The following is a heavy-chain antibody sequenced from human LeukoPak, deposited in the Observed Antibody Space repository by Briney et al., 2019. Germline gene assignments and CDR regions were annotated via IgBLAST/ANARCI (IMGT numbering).Heavy chain of an antibody. V-gene: IGHV3-7*01. CDR3: ASRYCTGVNCFAASYMCMDV. Sequence: GGSLRLSCAASGLSVSGYWLTWVRQAPGKGLEWVANIKQDGSEKNYVDSVKGRFNISRDNADNSLYLEMTNLRVEDTAVYFCASRYCTGVNCFAASYMCMDVWGKGTTVTVSS. CDR2: IKQDGSEK. D-gene: IGHD2-8*02. J-gene: IGHJ6*03. CDR1: GLSVSGYW.